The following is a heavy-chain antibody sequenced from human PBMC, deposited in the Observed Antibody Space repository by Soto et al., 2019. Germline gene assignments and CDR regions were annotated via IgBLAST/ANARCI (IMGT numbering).Heavy chain of an antibody. J-gene: IGHJ4*02. CDR2: MSGDGRT. CDR3: AKDHQTYNWDYLFDS. Sequence: PGGSLRVSCVGSGFTFSDSVMAWVRQAPGKGLEWLSVMSGDGRTRYALSVTGRFTVSRDNSKNMVYLQMDSLRVGDTAVYFCAKDHQTYNWDYLFDSWGPGTLVTVS. D-gene: IGHD1-7*01. V-gene: IGHV3-23*01. CDR1: GFTFSDSV.